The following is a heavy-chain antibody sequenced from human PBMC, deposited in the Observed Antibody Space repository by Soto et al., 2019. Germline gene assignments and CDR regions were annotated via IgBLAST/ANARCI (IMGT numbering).Heavy chain of an antibody. V-gene: IGHV3-23*01. J-gene: IGHJ4*02. CDR2: ISSSGGST. Sequence: EVQLLESGGGLVQPGGSLRLSCAASGFTFSSFAMNWVRQAPGKGLEWVSTISSSGGSTYYADSVKGRFSISRDNSKNTLNLQMNSLRAEDTAVYYCAKRRAPYYFDYWGQGTLVTVSS. CDR3: AKRRAPYYFDY. CDR1: GFTFSSFA.